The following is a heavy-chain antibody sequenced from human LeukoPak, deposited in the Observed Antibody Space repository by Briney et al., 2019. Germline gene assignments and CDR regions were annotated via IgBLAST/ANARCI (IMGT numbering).Heavy chain of an antibody. CDR1: GFTVNNNY. J-gene: IGHJ4*02. CDR3: ARAGLVYYFDY. CDR2: IYSGGST. Sequence: GGSLRLSCAASGFTVNNNYMSWVLQAPGKGLEWVSGIYSGGSTYYADSVKGRFTISRDNSKNTLYLQMNSLRAEDTAVYYCARAGLVYYFDYWGQGTLVTVSS. V-gene: IGHV3-53*01. D-gene: IGHD3/OR15-3a*01.